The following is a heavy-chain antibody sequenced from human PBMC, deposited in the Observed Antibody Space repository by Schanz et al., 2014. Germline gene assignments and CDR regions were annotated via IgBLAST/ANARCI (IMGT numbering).Heavy chain of an antibody. V-gene: IGHV3-23*04. CDR2: ISGSGAST. CDR3: AKVRYSSGWRGDYFDE. D-gene: IGHD6-25*01. CDR1: GFAFSSYG. Sequence: EVQLVESGGGLVQPGGSLRLSCLASGFAFSSYGMNWLRQAPGKGLEWVSGISGSGASTYYADSVKGRFTISRDNSNKTVDLQMNSLRAEDTALYYCAKVRYSSGWRGDYFDEWGQGTLVTVAS. J-gene: IGHJ4*02.